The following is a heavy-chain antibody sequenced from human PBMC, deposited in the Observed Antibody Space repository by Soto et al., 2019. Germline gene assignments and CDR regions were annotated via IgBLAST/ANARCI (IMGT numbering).Heavy chain of an antibody. Sequence: AGSLRLSCAASGFSFDTYNMSWVRQAPGKGLEWVSSISSGRPDIFYADSVRGRFTISRDDAKKSLFLQMNSLRADDTAVYYCARDHLGIAAGDFDLWGQGTLVTVSS. V-gene: IGHV3-21*01. D-gene: IGHD6-19*01. J-gene: IGHJ4*02. CDR1: GFSFDTYN. CDR2: ISSGRPDI. CDR3: ARDHLGIAAGDFDL.